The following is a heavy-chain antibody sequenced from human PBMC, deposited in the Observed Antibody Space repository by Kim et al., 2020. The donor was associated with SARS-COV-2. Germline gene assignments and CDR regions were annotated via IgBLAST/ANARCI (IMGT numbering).Heavy chain of an antibody. Sequence: GGSLRLSCAASGFTFSSYSMNWVRQAPGKGLEWVSSISSSSSYIYYADSVKGRFTISRDNAKNSLYLQMNSLRAEDTAVYYCARASGYSYEFDYWGQGTLVTVSS. D-gene: IGHD5-18*01. CDR3: ARASGYSYEFDY. CDR1: GFTFSSYS. CDR2: ISSSSSYI. V-gene: IGHV3-21*01. J-gene: IGHJ4*02.